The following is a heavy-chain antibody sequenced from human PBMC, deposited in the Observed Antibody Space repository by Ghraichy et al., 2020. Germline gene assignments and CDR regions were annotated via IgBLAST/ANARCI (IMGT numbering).Heavy chain of an antibody. J-gene: IGHJ4*02. V-gene: IGHV3-53*01. Sequence: LSLTCAASGFTVSSNYMNWVRQAPGKGLEWVSVIYSDGNTDYADSVKGRFTISRDNSKNTLYLQMNSLRAEDTAVYYCARSSRGRSGEQLVLNYWGQGTLVTVSS. CDR3: ARSSRGRSGEQLVLNY. D-gene: IGHD6-6*01. CDR1: GFTVSSNY. CDR2: IYSDGNT.